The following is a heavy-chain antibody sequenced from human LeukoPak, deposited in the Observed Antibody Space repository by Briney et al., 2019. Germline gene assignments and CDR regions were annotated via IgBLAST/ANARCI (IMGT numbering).Heavy chain of an antibody. V-gene: IGHV3-9*01. Sequence: GGSLRLSCAASGFTFDDYAMHWVRQAPGKGLEWVSGISWNSGSIGYADSVKGRFTISRDNAKNSLYPQMNSLRAEDTALYYCAKDMHYWGQGTLVTVSS. CDR2: ISWNSGSI. J-gene: IGHJ4*02. CDR3: AKDMHY. CDR1: GFTFDDYA.